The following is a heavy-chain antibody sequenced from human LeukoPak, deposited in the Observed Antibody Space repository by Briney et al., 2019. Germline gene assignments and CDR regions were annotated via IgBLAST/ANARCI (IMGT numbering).Heavy chain of an antibody. V-gene: IGHV1-69*13. CDR1: GGTLSSYA. CDR2: IIPIFGTA. CDR3: ARDRGLSGYDLDY. D-gene: IGHD5-12*01. Sequence: SVKVSRKASGGTLSSYAISWVRPAPGQRLEWMGGIIPIFGTANNAQKFQGRVTITADESTSTAYMELSSLRSEDTAVYYCARDRGLSGYDLDYWGQGTLVTVSS. J-gene: IGHJ4*02.